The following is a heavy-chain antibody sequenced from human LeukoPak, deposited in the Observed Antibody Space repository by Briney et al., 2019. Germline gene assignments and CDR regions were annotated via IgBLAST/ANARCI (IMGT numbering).Heavy chain of an antibody. CDR3: ARRAVGNSYYHSMDV. V-gene: IGHV1-18*01. D-gene: IGHD6-19*01. J-gene: IGHJ6*03. CDR1: GDTFINYG. CDR2: ISAYNGNT. Sequence: ASVKVPCKASGDTFINYGISWVRQAPGQGLEWMGWISAYNGNTNTAQKFQGRVTMTTDTSTSAAYMELRSLKSDDTAVYYCARRAVGNSYYHSMDVWGKGTTVTVSS.